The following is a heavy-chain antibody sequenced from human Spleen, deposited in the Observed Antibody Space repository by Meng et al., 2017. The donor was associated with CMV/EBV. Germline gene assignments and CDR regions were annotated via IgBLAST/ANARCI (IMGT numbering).Heavy chain of an antibody. CDR3: ATISRAAGFGY. V-gene: IGHV3-23*01. Sequence: LSCATSGFAFGTYALGWVRQAPGKGLQWVSAISGTGRDTYYADSVKGRFTISRDRSKSAVDLQMNSLTVDDTAVYYCATISRAAGFGYWGQGTLVTVSS. D-gene: IGHD3-3*01. CDR1: GFAFGTYA. CDR2: ISGTGRDT. J-gene: IGHJ4*02.